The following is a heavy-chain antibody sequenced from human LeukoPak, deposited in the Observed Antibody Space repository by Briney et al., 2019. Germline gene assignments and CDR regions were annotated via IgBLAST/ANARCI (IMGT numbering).Heavy chain of an antibody. J-gene: IGHJ5*02. D-gene: IGHD6-13*01. CDR3: ARGRTMPQLVLDWFDP. CDR1: GFTFSDYY. V-gene: IGHV3-11*01. Sequence: GGSLRLSCAASGFTFSDYYMSWIRQAPGKGLEWVSYISSSGSTIYYADSVKGRFTISRDNAKNSLYLQMNSLRAEDTAVYYCARGRTMPQLVLDWFDPWGQGTLVTVSS. CDR2: ISSSGSTI.